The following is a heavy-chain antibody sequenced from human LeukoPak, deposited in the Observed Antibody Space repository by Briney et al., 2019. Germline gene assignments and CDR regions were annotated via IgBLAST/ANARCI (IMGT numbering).Heavy chain of an antibody. Sequence: ASVKVSCKASGYTFTSYYMHWVRQAPGQGLEWMGWISAYNGNTNYAQKLQGRVTMTTDTSTSTAYMELRSLRSDDTAVYYCARRYYYDSSGHPPYDAFDIWGQGTMVTVSS. V-gene: IGHV1-18*04. D-gene: IGHD3-22*01. CDR3: ARRYYYDSSGHPPYDAFDI. J-gene: IGHJ3*02. CDR2: ISAYNGNT. CDR1: GYTFTSYY.